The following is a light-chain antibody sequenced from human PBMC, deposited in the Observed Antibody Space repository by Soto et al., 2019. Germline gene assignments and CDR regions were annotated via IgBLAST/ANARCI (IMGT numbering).Light chain of an antibody. CDR2: GAS. CDR1: QTISSN. Sequence: EIVMTQSPATLSVSPGERATLSCRASQTISSNLAWYQQKPGQAPRRLIHGASTRATGVPARFSGSGSGTEFTLTISSLQSEDLEVYYCQQYHNWPPQYTFGQGTKLQIK. CDR3: QQYHNWPPQYT. J-gene: IGKJ2*01. V-gene: IGKV3-15*01.